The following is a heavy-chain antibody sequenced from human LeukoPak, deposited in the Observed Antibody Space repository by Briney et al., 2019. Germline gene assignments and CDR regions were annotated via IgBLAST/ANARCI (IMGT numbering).Heavy chain of an antibody. V-gene: IGHV3-23*01. CDR2: ISGSGGST. Sequence: GGSLRLSCAASGFTFSSYAMSWVRQAPGKGLEWVSAISGSGGSTYYADSVKGRFTISRDNSKNTLDLQMNSPRAEDTAVYYCAKSDYGDYPGRGYFDYWGQGTLVTVSS. J-gene: IGHJ4*02. CDR3: AKSDYGDYPGRGYFDY. D-gene: IGHD4-17*01. CDR1: GFTFSSYA.